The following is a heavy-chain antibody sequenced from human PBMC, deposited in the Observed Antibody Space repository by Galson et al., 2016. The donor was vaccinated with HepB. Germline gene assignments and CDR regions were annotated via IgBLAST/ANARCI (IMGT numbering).Heavy chain of an antibody. CDR2: INQGGGGN. V-gene: IGHV3-7*03. CDR3: ARKKDYYDTSPLGWFDP. Sequence: SLRLSCAASGFTFSNSWMSWVRQAPGKGLEWVATINQGGGGNTYVDSVKGRFIISRDNAQNSLSLQMNSLRPEDTAVYYCARKKDYYDTSPLGWFDPWGQGTLVTVSS. D-gene: IGHD3-22*01. J-gene: IGHJ5*02. CDR1: GFTFSNSW.